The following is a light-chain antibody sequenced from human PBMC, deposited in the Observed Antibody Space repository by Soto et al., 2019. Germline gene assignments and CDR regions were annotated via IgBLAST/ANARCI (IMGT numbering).Light chain of an antibody. J-gene: IGKJ4*01. Sequence: DIVMTQSPDSLAVSLGERATINCKSSQSVFSSFNNKNCLAWYQRKSGQPPKLLIYWASTRESGVPDRFSGSGSWTDFTLTISSLQAEDVAVYYCQQYYDTPLTFGGGTKVEIK. CDR1: QSVFSSFNNKNC. CDR2: WAS. V-gene: IGKV4-1*01. CDR3: QQYYDTPLT.